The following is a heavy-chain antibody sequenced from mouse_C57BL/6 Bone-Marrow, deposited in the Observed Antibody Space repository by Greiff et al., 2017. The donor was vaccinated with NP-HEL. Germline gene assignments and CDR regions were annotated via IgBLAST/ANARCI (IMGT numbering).Heavy chain of an antibody. J-gene: IGHJ2*01. CDR2: IDPENGDT. V-gene: IGHV14-4*01. CDR3: TTAITTVVAGFDY. CDR1: GFNIKDDY. D-gene: IGHD1-1*01. Sequence: EVQLQQSGAELVRPGASVKLSCTASGFNIKDDYMHWVKQRPEQGLEWIGWIDPENGDTEYASKFQGKATITADTSSNTAYLQLSSLTSEDTAVYYCTTAITTVVAGFDYWGKGTTLTVSS.